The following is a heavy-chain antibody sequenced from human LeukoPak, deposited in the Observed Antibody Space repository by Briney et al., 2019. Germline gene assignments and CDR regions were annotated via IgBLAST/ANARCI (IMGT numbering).Heavy chain of an antibody. CDR3: ARMYSRGWYSGY. CDR1: GYTFTGYY. CDR2: INPNSGGT. D-gene: IGHD6-19*01. V-gene: IGHV1-2*02. J-gene: IGHJ4*02. Sequence: GASVKVSCKAFGYTFTGYYMHRVRQAPGQGLEWMGWINPNSGGTNYAQKFQGRVTMTRDTSISTAYMELRRLRSDDTAVYYCARMYSRGWYSGYWGQGTLVTVSS.